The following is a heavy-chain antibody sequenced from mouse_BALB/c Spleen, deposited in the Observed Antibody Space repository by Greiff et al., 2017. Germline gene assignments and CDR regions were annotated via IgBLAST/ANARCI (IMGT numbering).Heavy chain of an antibody. Sequence: DVKLVESGGGLVKPGGSLKLSCAASGFTFSDYYMYWVRQTPEKRLEWVATISDGGSYTYYPDSVKGRFTISRDNAKNNLYLQMSSLKSEDTAMYYCARPHYDYDAMDYWGQGTSVTVSS. CDR1: GFTFSDYY. CDR3: ARPHYDYDAMDY. D-gene: IGHD1-1*02. CDR2: ISDGGSYT. J-gene: IGHJ4*01. V-gene: IGHV5-4*02.